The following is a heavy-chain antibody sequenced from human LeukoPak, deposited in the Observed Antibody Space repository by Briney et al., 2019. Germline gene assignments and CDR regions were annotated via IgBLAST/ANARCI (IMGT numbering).Heavy chain of an antibody. V-gene: IGHV3-23*01. Sequence: GGSLRLSCAASEFPFSNYAMTWVRQAPGKGLEWVSCISGSGGSTYYADSVKGRFTISRDDSKNTLYLQMNSLRAEDTAIYYCAKSTSSSGSFYSGLDYWGQGTLVTVSS. D-gene: IGHD2-15*01. CDR2: ISGSGGST. CDR1: EFPFSNYA. CDR3: AKSTSSSGSFYSGLDY. J-gene: IGHJ4*02.